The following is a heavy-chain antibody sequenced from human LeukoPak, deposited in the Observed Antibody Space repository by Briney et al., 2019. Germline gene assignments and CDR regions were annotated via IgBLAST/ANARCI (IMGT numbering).Heavy chain of an antibody. V-gene: IGHV4-31*03. D-gene: IGHD3-3*01. CDR2: IYYSGST. CDR3: ARVPKGILLHDAFDI. Sequence: SQTLSLTCTVSGGSISSGGYYWSWLRQHPGKGLEWIGYIYYSGSTYYNPSLKSRVTISVDTSKNQFSLKLSSVTAADTAVYYCARVPKGILLHDAFDIWGQGTMVTVSS. J-gene: IGHJ3*02. CDR1: GGSISSGGYY.